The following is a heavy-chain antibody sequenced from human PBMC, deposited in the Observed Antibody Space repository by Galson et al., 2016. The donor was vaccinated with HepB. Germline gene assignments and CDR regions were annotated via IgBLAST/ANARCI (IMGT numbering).Heavy chain of an antibody. V-gene: IGHV4-59*01. CDR2: IASSGEI. D-gene: IGHD3-10*01. J-gene: IGHJ4*02. CDR3: ARFLGSGSRYFDF. Sequence: LTCTVSAGSIRGYFWSWIRQPPGRGLEWIAYIASSGEINYNPSLKSRVTMSLDTSKNQFSLRLSSVTAADTAVYYCARFLGSGSRYFDFWGQGTLVNVSS. CDR1: AGSIRGYF.